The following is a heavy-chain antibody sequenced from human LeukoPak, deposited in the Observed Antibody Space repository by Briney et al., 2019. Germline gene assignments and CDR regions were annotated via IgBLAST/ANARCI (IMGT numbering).Heavy chain of an antibody. CDR3: ARGSSGWYSFVS. D-gene: IGHD6-19*01. Sequence: GASVKVSCKASRYTFTSYGISWVRQAPGQGLEWMGGIIPIFGTANYAQKFQCRVTITTDESTSTAYLHLSSLRSEDTAVYYCARGSSGWYSFVSWGQGTLVTVSP. J-gene: IGHJ4*02. V-gene: IGHV1-69*05. CDR1: RYTFTSYG. CDR2: IIPIFGTA.